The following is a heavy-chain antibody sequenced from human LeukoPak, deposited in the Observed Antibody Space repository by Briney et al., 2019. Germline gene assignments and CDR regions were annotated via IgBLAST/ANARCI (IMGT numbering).Heavy chain of an antibody. CDR3: ARASTVTPLHYNFDY. Sequence: ASVKVSCKASGYTFTSYAMHWVRQAPGQRLEWMGWINAGNGNTKYSQEFQGRVTITRDTSASTAYMELSSLRSEDTAVYYCARASTVTPLHYNFDYWGQGTLVTVSS. CDR2: INAGNGNT. CDR1: GYTFTSYA. D-gene: IGHD4-17*01. J-gene: IGHJ4*02. V-gene: IGHV1-3*01.